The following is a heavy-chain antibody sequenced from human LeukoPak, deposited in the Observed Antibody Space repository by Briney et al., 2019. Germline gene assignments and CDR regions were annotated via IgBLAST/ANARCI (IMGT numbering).Heavy chain of an antibody. CDR1: GGSLSRYY. J-gene: IGHJ5*02. CDR2: IYYSGST. V-gene: IGHV4-59*01. Sequence: PSETLSLTCTGSGGSLSRYYWSWIRQPPGKGLEWIGYIYYSGSTNYNPSLKSRVTISVDTSKNQSSLKLSSVAAADTAVYYCARMGSRFDPWGQGTLVTVSS. D-gene: IGHD3-10*01. CDR3: ARMGSRFDP.